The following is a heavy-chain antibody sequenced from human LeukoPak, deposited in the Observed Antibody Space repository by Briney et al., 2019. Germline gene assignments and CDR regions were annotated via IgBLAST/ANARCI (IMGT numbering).Heavy chain of an antibody. D-gene: IGHD2-21*01. V-gene: IGHV3-53*01. CDR3: ARSILFALDI. CDR2: IYNDGST. J-gene: IGHJ3*02. CDR1: GLTFSSSY. Sequence: PGRSLRLSCAASGLTFSSSYMSWVRQAPGKGLEWVSIIYNDGSTYYADSMKGRFTISRDNSKNTLYLQVNSLRAEDTAMYYCARSILFALDIWGQGTIVSVSS.